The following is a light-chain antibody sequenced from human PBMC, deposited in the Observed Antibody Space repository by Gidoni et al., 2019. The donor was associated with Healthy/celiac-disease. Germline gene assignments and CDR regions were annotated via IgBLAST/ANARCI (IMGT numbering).Light chain of an antibody. V-gene: IGKV3-11*01. CDR1: QSVSSY. CDR2: DAS. J-gene: IGKJ4*01. Sequence: DIVFTQSTATLSLSPAESATLSCRDSQSVSSYLAWYQQKPGQAPRLLIYDASNMATGIPARFSGSGSGTDFTLTISSLDPEDFAVYYCQQRSNWLTFGGGTKVEIK. CDR3: QQRSNWLT.